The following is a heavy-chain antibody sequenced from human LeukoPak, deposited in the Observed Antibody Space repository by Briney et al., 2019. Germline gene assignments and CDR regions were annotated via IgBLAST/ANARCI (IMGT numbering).Heavy chain of an antibody. CDR3: ARLRDIDYNYGYFDY. D-gene: IGHD5-18*01. V-gene: IGHV4-34*01. Sequence: SETLSLTCAVYGGSFSGYYWSWIRQPPGKGLEWIGEINHSGSTNYNPSLKSRVTISVDTSKNQFSLKLSSVTAADTAVYYCARLRDIDYNYGYFDYWGQGTLVTVSS. J-gene: IGHJ4*02. CDR2: INHSGST. CDR1: GGSFSGYY.